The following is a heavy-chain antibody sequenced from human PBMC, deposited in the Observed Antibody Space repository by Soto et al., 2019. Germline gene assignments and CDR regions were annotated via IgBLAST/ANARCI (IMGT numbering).Heavy chain of an antibody. V-gene: IGHV3-30-3*01. CDR2: ISYDGSNK. CDR1: GFTFSSYA. CDR3: ARVHCSSTSCYIYYYYGMDV. Sequence: QVQLVESGGGVVQPGRSLRLSCAASGFTFSSYAMHWVRQAPGKGLEWVAVISYDGSNKYYADSVKGRFTISRDNSKNTLYLQMNSLRAEDTAVYYCARVHCSSTSCYIYYYYGMDVWGQGTTVTVSS. J-gene: IGHJ6*02. D-gene: IGHD2-2*02.